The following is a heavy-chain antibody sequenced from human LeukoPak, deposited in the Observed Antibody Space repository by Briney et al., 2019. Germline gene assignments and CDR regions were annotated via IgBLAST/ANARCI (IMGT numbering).Heavy chain of an antibody. J-gene: IGHJ4*02. CDR1: GFTFSDHY. CDR2: TRNKANSYTT. CDR3: AREGPSLNYYDSSGVTGEAYFDY. D-gene: IGHD3-22*01. Sequence: GGSLRLSCAASGFTFSDHYMDWVRQAPGKGLEWVGRTRNKANSYTTEYAASVKGRFTISRDDSKNSLYLRMNSLKTEDTAVYYCAREGPSLNYYDSSGVTGEAYFDYWGQGTLVTVSS. V-gene: IGHV3-72*01.